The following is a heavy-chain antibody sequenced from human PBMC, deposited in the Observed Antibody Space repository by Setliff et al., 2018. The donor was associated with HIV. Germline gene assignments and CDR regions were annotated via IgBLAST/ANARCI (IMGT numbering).Heavy chain of an antibody. D-gene: IGHD1-26*01. CDR2: ISAYNGNT. CDR1: GYTFTNYG. CDR3: ARFRKFQLVGALDY. V-gene: IGHV1-18*01. Sequence: ASVKVSCKASGYTFTNYGISWVRQAPGQGLEWMGWISAYNGNTNYAQKFQGRVTMTRNTSISTAYMELSSLRSEDTAVYYCARFRKFQLVGALDYWGQGTLVTVSS. J-gene: IGHJ4*02.